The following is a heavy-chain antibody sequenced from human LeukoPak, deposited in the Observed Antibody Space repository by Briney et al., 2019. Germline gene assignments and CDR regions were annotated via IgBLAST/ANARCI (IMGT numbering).Heavy chain of an antibody. J-gene: IGHJ4*02. CDR1: GGSISSYY. Sequence: SETLSLTCTVSGGSISSYYWSWIRQPPGKGLEWIGYIYYSGSTNYNPSLKSRVTISVDTSKNQFSLKLSSVTAADTAVYYCARASLGYSYGSYFDYWGQGTLVTVSS. CDR2: IYYSGST. D-gene: IGHD5-18*01. CDR3: ARASLGYSYGSYFDY. V-gene: IGHV4-59*01.